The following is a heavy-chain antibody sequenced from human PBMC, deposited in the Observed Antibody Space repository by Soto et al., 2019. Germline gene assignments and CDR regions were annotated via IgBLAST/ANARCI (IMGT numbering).Heavy chain of an antibody. CDR3: ARDRGSSWSGRPWADYGMDV. D-gene: IGHD6-13*01. CDR2: IYYSGST. J-gene: IGHJ6*02. CDR1: GGSISSGDYY. V-gene: IGHV4-30-4*01. Sequence: QVQLQESGPGLVKPSQTLSLTCTVSGGSISSGDYYWSWIRQPPGKGLEWIGYIYYSGSTYYNPSLKSRVTISVDTSKNQFSLKLSSVTAADTAVYYCARDRGSSWSGRPWADYGMDVWGQGTTVTVSS.